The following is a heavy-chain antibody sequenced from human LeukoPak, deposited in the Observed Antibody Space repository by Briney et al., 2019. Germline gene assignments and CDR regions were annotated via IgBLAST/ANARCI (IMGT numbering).Heavy chain of an antibody. J-gene: IGHJ4*02. Sequence: SETLSLTCTVSGGSISSYYWSWIRQPPGKGLEWIGYIYYSGSTNYNPSLKSRVTISVDTSKNQFSLKLSSVTAADTAVYYCARTSGYSSSWYLYYWGQGTLVTASS. CDR1: GGSISSYY. CDR2: IYYSGST. CDR3: ARTSGYSSSWYLYY. D-gene: IGHD6-13*01. V-gene: IGHV4-59*01.